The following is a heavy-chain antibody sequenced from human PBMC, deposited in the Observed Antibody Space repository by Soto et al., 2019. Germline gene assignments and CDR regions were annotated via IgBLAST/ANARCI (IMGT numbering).Heavy chain of an antibody. CDR3: AKVARYCSGGSCARLSGNDAFDI. CDR2: ISGSGGST. V-gene: IGHV3-23*01. CDR1: GFTFSSYA. Sequence: GGSLRLSCAASGFTFSSYAMSWVRQAPGKGLEWVSAISGSGGSTYYADSVKGRFTISRDNSKNTLYLQMNSLRAEDTAVYYCAKVARYCSGGSCARLSGNDAFDIWGQGTMVTVSS. J-gene: IGHJ3*02. D-gene: IGHD2-15*01.